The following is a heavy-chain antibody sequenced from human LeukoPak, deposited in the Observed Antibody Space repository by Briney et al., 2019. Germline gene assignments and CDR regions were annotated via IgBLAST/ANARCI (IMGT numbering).Heavy chain of an antibody. CDR1: GGSITSYY. Sequence: SETLSLTCTVPGGSITSYYWSWIRQPPGKGLEWIGYFYYSGNTNYAPSLKSRVTISLDTSKNQFSLKLSSVTAADTAMYYCARVDFSGGYSYGFLYFDYWGQGTLVTVSS. J-gene: IGHJ4*02. V-gene: IGHV4-59*01. CDR2: FYYSGNT. D-gene: IGHD5-18*01. CDR3: ARVDFSGGYSYGFLYFDY.